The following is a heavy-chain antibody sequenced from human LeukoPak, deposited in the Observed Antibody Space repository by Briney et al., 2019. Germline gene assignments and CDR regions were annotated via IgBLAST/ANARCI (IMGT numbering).Heavy chain of an antibody. J-gene: IGHJ5*02. CDR1: VCTFSSYA. V-gene: IGHV1-69*05. D-gene: IGHD4-11*01. Sequence: SVKVSCKSSVCTFSSYAISWVRPATGRGREWMGGINQMFGTGNYAQKFQGRVTITTDESTNTAYMQLSSLRSEDTAVYYCARGRAYSNCVIGWCDPWGQGTLVTVSS. CDR3: ARGRAYSNCVIGWCDP. CDR2: INQMFGTG.